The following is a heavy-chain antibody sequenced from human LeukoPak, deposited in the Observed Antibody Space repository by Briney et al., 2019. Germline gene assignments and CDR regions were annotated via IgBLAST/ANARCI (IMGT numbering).Heavy chain of an antibody. CDR1: GGTMSRYY. V-gene: IGHV4-59*08. Sequence: SESVSLICTVSGGTMSRYYWSWTRQPPGKRLEWIGFVHYNGSTSYNPSLKSRVTISIDTSKNQFSLKVTSVTAADTAVYYCARQRREVGLPGVGWFDPWDQGTPFIVSS. CDR3: ARQRREVGLPGVGWFDP. CDR2: VHYNGST. D-gene: IGHD3-10*01. J-gene: IGHJ5*02.